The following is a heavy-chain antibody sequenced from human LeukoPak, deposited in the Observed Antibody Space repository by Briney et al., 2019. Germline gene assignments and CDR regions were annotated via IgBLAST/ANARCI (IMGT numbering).Heavy chain of an antibody. CDR1: GSTFSSYS. V-gene: IGHV3-21*01. CDR3: AGDAAADFDY. J-gene: IGHJ4*02. D-gene: IGHD6-13*01. Sequence: PGGSLRLSCAASGSTFSSYSMNWGRQAPGRGLEWVSSISSSSSCIYYADSVKGRFTISRDNAKNSLYLQMNSLRAEDTAVYYCAGDAAADFDYWGQGTLVTVSS. CDR2: ISSSSSCI.